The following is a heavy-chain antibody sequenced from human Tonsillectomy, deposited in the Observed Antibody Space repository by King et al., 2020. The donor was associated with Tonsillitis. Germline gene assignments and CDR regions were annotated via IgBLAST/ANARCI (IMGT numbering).Heavy chain of an antibody. CDR2: INHSGST. V-gene: IGHV4-34*01. CDR1: GGSFSGYY. CDR3: ARRTITMIVVVTGNFDY. D-gene: IGHD3-22*01. Sequence: VQLQQWGAGLLKPSETLSLTCAVYGGSFSGYYWSWIRQPPGKGLEWIGEINHSGSTNYNPSLKSRVTISVDTSKNQFSLKLSSVTAADTAVYYCARRTITMIVVVTGNFDYWGQGTLVTVSS. J-gene: IGHJ4*02.